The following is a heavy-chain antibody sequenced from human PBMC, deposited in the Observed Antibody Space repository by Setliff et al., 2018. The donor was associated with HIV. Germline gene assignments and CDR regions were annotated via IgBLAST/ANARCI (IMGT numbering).Heavy chain of an antibody. CDR1: GFTFKNSA. Sequence: GGSLRLSCAASGFTFKNSAMSWVRQAPGEGLEWVSTISNSDGRTNYAASVKGRFTISRDNSKNTLYLQMNSPRDEDTAVYYCAKMAGRDGYDDAVDNWGQGTMVTVSS. V-gene: IGHV3-23*01. D-gene: IGHD5-12*01. CDR3: AKMAGRDGYDDAVDN. J-gene: IGHJ3*02. CDR2: ISNSDGRT.